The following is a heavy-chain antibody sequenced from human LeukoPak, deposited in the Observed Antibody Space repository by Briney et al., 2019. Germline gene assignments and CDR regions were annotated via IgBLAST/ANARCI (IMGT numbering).Heavy chain of an antibody. CDR2: IYYSGST. V-gene: IGHV4-61*08. CDR1: GGSISSGGYY. D-gene: IGHD3-3*01. J-gene: IGHJ5*02. CDR3: ASNFWSGNDNWFDP. Sequence: PSQTLSLTCTVSGGSISSGGYYWSWIRQPPGKGLEWIGYIYYSGSTNYNPSLKSRVTISVDTSKNQFSLKLSSVTAADTAVYYCASNFWSGNDNWFDPWGRGTLVTVSS.